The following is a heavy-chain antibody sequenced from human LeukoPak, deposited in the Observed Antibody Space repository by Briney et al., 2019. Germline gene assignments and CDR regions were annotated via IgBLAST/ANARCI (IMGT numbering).Heavy chain of an antibody. CDR1: GFTFSSYG. CDR2: ISSSSSYI. J-gene: IGHJ4*02. V-gene: IGHV3-21*01. CDR3: ARRGDYGGNSDYFDY. D-gene: IGHD4-23*01. Sequence: GGSLRLSCAASGFTFSSYGMNWVRQAPGKGLEWVSSISSSSSYIYYADSVKGRFTISRDNAKNSLYLQMNSLRAEDTAVYYCARRGDYGGNSDYFDYWGQGTLVTVSS.